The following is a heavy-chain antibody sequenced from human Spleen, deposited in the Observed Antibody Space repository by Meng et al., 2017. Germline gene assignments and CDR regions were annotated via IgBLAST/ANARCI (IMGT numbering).Heavy chain of an antibody. V-gene: IGHV4-34*01. CDR3: ARGPTTMAHDFDY. J-gene: IGHJ4*02. CDR1: GGSFSDYY. CDR2: INHSGST. Sequence: VPLQTWGPGLFKSSDTLSLTCVVSGGSFSDYYWGWIRQPPGKGLEWIGEINHSGSTNYNPSLESRATISVDTSQNNLSLKLSSVTAADSAVYYCARGPTTMAHDFDYWGQGTLVTVSS. D-gene: IGHD4-11*01.